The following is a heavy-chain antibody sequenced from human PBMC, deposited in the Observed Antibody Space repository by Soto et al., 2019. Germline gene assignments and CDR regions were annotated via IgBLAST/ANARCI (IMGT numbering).Heavy chain of an antibody. CDR2: ISGSSTYYA. D-gene: IGHD2-2*01. V-gene: IGHV3-23*01. Sequence: GGSLRLCCAASGCTFSSYAMSWVRQAPGKGLEWVSAISGSSTYYAYYADSVKGRFTISRDNSKNTLYLQMNSLRAEDTAVYYCAKDHVCRSTSCYYYYCGMDVWGQATRVTV. J-gene: IGHJ6*02. CDR1: GCTFSSYA. CDR3: AKDHVCRSTSCYYYYCGMDV.